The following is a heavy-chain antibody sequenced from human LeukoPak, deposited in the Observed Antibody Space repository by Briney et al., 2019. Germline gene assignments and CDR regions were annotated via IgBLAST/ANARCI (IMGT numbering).Heavy chain of an antibody. CDR2: ISYDGSNK. Sequence: GGSLRLSCAASGFTVSSNYMSWVRQAPGKGLEWVAVISYDGSNKYYADSVKGRFTISRDNSKNTLYLQMNSLRAEDTAVYYCARSGPYFDYWGQGTLVTVSS. V-gene: IGHV3-30-3*01. J-gene: IGHJ4*02. CDR3: ARSGPYFDY. CDR1: GFTVSSNY.